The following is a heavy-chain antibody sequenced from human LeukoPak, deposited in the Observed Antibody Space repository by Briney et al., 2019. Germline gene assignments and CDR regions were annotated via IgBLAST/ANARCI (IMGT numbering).Heavy chain of an antibody. D-gene: IGHD6-19*01. CDR2: IYWNSGTI. V-gene: IGHV3-9*01. J-gene: IGHJ4*02. CDR1: GFTFDDYA. Sequence: PGGSLRLSCVASGFTFDDYAMHWVRQAPGKGLEWVSGIYWNSGTIAYADSVKGRFTISRDNAKNSLYLQMNSLRAEDTALYYCVKELKQWLGAIDYWGQGTRVTVSS. CDR3: VKELKQWLGAIDY.